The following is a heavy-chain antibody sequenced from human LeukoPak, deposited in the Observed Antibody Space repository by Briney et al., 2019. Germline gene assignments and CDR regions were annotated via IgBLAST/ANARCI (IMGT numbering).Heavy chain of an antibody. V-gene: IGHV4-61*02. J-gene: IGHJ6*03. CDR1: GGSISSGSYY. CDR3: AREQSGSYMLNYYYYMDV. CDR2: IYTSGST. Sequence: SETLSLTCTVSGGSISSGSYYWSWIRQPAWKGLEWIGRIYTSGSTGYNPSLKSRVTISVDTSKNQFSVTLTSVTAADTAVYYCAREQSGSYMLNYYYYMDVWGKGTTVTVSS. D-gene: IGHD1-26*01.